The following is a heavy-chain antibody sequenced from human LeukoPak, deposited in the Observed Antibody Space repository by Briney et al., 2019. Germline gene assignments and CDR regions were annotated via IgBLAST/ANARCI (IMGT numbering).Heavy chain of an antibody. CDR1: GGSFSGYY. J-gene: IGHJ3*02. Sequence: SETLSLTCAVYGGSFSGYYWSWIRQPPGKGLEWIGEINHSGSTNYNPSLKSRVTISVDTSKNQFSLRLSSVTAADTAVYYCAILHDSSVGIDAFDIWGQGTMVTVSS. V-gene: IGHV4-34*01. D-gene: IGHD3-22*01. CDR2: INHSGST. CDR3: AILHDSSVGIDAFDI.